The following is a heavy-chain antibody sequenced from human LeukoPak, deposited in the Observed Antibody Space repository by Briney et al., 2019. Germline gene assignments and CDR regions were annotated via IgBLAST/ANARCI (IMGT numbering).Heavy chain of an antibody. V-gene: IGHV3-53*01. D-gene: IGHD1-26*01. CDR3: AKVGPYSGSWFDY. Sequence: LSGGSLRLSCAASGFTVSSNYMSWVRQAPGKGLEWVSVIYSGGSTYYADSVKGRFTISRDNSKNTLYLQMNSLRAEDTALYYCAKVGPYSGSWFDYWGQGTLVTVSS. CDR2: IYSGGST. J-gene: IGHJ4*02. CDR1: GFTVSSNY.